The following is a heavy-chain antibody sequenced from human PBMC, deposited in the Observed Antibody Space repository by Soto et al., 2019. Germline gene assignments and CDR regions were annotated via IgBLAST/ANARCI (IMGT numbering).Heavy chain of an antibody. CDR3: ARDLGFGPRTPDY. CDR2: IWYDGSNK. D-gene: IGHD3-10*01. Sequence: QVQLVESGGGVVQPGRSLRLSCAASGFTFSSYGRHWVRQAPGKGLEWAAVIWYDGSNKYYADSVKGRFTISRDNSKNTLYLQMNSLRAEDTAVYYCARDLGFGPRTPDYWGQGTLVTVSS. CDR1: GFTFSSYG. V-gene: IGHV3-33*01. J-gene: IGHJ4*02.